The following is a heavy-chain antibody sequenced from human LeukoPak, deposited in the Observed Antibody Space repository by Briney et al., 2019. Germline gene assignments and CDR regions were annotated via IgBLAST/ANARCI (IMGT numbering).Heavy chain of an antibody. Sequence: SETLSLTCTVSGGSISSRNYYWSWIRQPPGKGLEWIGYIYHSGSTYYNPSLKSRVTISVDRSKNQFSLKLSSVTAADTAVYYCARGDVVVPAAIAGWGQGTLVTVSS. D-gene: IGHD2-2*01. CDR1: GGSISSRNYY. J-gene: IGHJ4*02. V-gene: IGHV4-30-2*01. CDR2: IYHSGST. CDR3: ARGDVVVPAAIAG.